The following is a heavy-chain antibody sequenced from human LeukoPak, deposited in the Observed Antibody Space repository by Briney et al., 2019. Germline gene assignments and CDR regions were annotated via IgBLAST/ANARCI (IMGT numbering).Heavy chain of an antibody. V-gene: IGHV3-23*01. CDR2: VSRSGAAT. D-gene: IGHD6-13*01. CDR3: ARDTLGLPGTRYFFDS. Sequence: PGGSLRLSCATSAFTFRSYAMTWVRQAPGRGLEWVSSVSRSGAATFYADSVKGRFTISRDNSKNTLYLQMYSLRAKDTALYYCARDTLGLPGTRYFFDSWGQGTLVTVSS. J-gene: IGHJ4*02. CDR1: AFTFRSYA.